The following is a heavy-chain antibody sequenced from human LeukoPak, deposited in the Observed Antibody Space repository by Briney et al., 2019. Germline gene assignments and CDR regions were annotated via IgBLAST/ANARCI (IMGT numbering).Heavy chain of an antibody. D-gene: IGHD2-15*01. V-gene: IGHV1-8*01. CDR2: MNPNSGNT. Sequence: ASVKVSCKASGYTFTSYDINWVRQATGQGLEWMGWMNPNSGNTGYAQKFQGRVTMTRNTSISTAYMELSSLRSEDTAVYYCARGGGYCSGGSCYNFDYGGQGTLVTVSS. J-gene: IGHJ4*02. CDR3: ARGGGYCSGGSCYNFDY. CDR1: GYTFTSYD.